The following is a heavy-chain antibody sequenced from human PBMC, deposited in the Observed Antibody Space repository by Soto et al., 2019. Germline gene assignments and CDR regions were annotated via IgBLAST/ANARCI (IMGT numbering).Heavy chain of an antibody. CDR1: GYTFTTYG. J-gene: IGHJ6*02. V-gene: IGHV1-18*01. CDR2: ISAYSGNT. Sequence: ASVKVSCKASGYTFTTYGISWVRQAPGQGLEWMAWISAYSGNTHYAQKLQGRVTMTTDTSTNTAYMELRSLRSDDTDVYYCAREPHLVVVTATPAGYYYGMDVWGQGTTVTVSS. D-gene: IGHD2-21*02. CDR3: AREPHLVVVTATPAGYYYGMDV.